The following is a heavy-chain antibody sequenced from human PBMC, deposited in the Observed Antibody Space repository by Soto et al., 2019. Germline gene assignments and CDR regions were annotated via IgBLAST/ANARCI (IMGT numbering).Heavy chain of an antibody. CDR1: GFTFSSYA. CDR3: AKDLWYFGDIVVVPAAIGDAFDI. J-gene: IGHJ3*02. D-gene: IGHD2-2*01. Sequence: EVQLLESGGGLVQPGGFLRLSCAASGFTFSSYAMSWVRQAPGKGLEWVSAISGSGGSTYYADSVKGRFTISRDNSKNTLYLQMNSLRAEDTAVYYCAKDLWYFGDIVVVPAAIGDAFDIWGQGTMVTVSS. CDR2: ISGSGGST. V-gene: IGHV3-23*01.